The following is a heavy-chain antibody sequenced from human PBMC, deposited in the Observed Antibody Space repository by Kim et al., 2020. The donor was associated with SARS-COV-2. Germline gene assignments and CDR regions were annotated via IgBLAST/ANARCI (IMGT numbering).Heavy chain of an antibody. Sequence: GGSLRLSCAASGFTFSSYGMHWVRQAPGKGLEWVAVIWYDGSNKYYADSVKGRFTISRDNSKNTLDLQMNSLRAEDTAVYYCAKDRDTAMVQNYYYYGMDVWGHGTTVTVSS. CDR2: IWYDGSNK. CDR1: GFTFSSYG. CDR3: AKDRDTAMVQNYYYYGMDV. J-gene: IGHJ6*02. V-gene: IGHV3-33*06. D-gene: IGHD5-18*01.